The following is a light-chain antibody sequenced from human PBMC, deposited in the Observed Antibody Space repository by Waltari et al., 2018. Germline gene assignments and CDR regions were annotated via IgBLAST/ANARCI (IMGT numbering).Light chain of an antibody. CDR1: SSDVGGYDF. J-gene: IGLJ1*01. CDR3: ASYTTTTTVI. CDR2: EVT. V-gene: IGLV2-14*01. Sequence: QSALTQPASVSGSPGQSITISCTGTSSDVGGYDFVSWYQQHPGKVPKLIIYEVTNRPFGVSSRISGSKAGNTASLTISGLQAEDEADYYCASYTTTTTVIFGSGTKVTVL.